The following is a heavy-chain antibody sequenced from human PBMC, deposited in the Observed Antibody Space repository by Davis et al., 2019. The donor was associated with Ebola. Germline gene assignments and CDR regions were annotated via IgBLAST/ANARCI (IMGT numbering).Heavy chain of an antibody. D-gene: IGHD5-18*01. CDR3: ARIVNGYNSGYGDYYYMDV. Sequence: GESLKISCKGSGYTFTSYWISWVRQMPGKGLEWMGTIEPGDSYTNYRPSFQGHVTVSADKSISTAYLQWSSLKASDSAIYYCARIVNGYNSGYGDYYYMDVWGKGTTVTVSS. CDR1: GYTFTSYW. J-gene: IGHJ6*03. CDR2: IEPGDSYT. V-gene: IGHV5-10-1*01.